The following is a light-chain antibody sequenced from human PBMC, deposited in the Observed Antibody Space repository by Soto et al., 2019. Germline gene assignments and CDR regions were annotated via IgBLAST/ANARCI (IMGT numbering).Light chain of an antibody. J-gene: IGKJ4*01. CDR1: QGISSY. V-gene: IGKV1-33*01. CDR2: AAS. Sequence: IQLTQSPSSLSASVGDRVTITCRASQGISSYLAWYQQKPGKAPKLLIYAASDLETGVPSRFSGSGSGTDFTFTINSLQPEDIATYYCQQYDNLPLTFGGGTKVDIK. CDR3: QQYDNLPLT.